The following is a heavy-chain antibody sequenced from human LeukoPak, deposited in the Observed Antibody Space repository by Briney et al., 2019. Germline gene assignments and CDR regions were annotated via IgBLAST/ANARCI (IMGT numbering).Heavy chain of an antibody. CDR2: ISGSGGST. V-gene: IGHV3-23*01. J-gene: IGHJ5*02. Sequence: GASVKVSCKASGGTFSSYAMSWVRQAPGKGLEWVSAISGSGGSTYYADSVKGRFTISRDNSKNTLYLQMNSPRAEDTAVYYCAKDRQLVHWFDPWGQGTLVTVSS. D-gene: IGHD6-6*01. CDR1: GGTFSSYA. CDR3: AKDRQLVHWFDP.